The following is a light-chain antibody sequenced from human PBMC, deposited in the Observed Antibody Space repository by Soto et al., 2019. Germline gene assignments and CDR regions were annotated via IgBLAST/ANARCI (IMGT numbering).Light chain of an antibody. CDR3: QQYANSPLP. CDR2: DAS. V-gene: IGKV1-33*01. J-gene: IGKJ4*01. Sequence: DVQLSQSPYSLSPSVGYRFTITCQPSQDIKNYLNRYQLKSGKAPKLLIYDASDLETGVPSRFSGSGSGTDFTFTINSLQTEDIATYYCQQYANSPLPFGGGTKVDIK. CDR1: QDIKNY.